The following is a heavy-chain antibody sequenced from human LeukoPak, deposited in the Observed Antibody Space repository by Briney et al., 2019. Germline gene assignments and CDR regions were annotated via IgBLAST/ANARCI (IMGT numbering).Heavy chain of an antibody. Sequence: GASLKVSCKASGYTFTSYYLHWVRQAPGQGLEWMGVINPNGGSTTDAQKFQGRVTMTRDRSTSTVYMELYSLRSEDTAVYYCARDRGYYFLYWGQGTLVTVSS. J-gene: IGHJ4*02. V-gene: IGHV1-46*01. CDR1: GYTFTSYY. CDR3: ARDRGYYFLY. CDR2: INPNGGST. D-gene: IGHD1-26*01.